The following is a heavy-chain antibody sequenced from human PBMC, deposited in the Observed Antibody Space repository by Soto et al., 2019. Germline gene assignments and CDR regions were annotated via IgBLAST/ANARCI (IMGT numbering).Heavy chain of an antibody. Sequence: GGSLRLSCAASGFTFDDYAMHWVRQAPGKGLEWVSGISWNSGSIGYADSVKGRFTISRDNAKNSLYLQMNSLRAEDTALYYCAKARGIVVVGDAFDIWGQGTMVTVSS. CDR3: AKARGIVVVGDAFDI. D-gene: IGHD2-2*01. V-gene: IGHV3-9*01. CDR1: GFTFDDYA. CDR2: ISWNSGSI. J-gene: IGHJ3*02.